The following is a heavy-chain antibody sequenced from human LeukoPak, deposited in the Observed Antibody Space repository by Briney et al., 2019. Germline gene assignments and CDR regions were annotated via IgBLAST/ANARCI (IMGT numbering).Heavy chain of an antibody. D-gene: IGHD3-10*01. CDR2: INAGNGNT. CDR3: ASNYYGSGPFDY. V-gene: IGHV1-3*01. CDR1: GYTFTSYA. J-gene: IGHJ4*02. Sequence: ASVKVSCKASGYTFTSYAMHWVRQAPGQRLEWMGWINAGNGNTKYSQKFQGRVTITRDTSASTAYMELSSLRPEDTAVYYCASNYYGSGPFDYWGQGTLVTVSS.